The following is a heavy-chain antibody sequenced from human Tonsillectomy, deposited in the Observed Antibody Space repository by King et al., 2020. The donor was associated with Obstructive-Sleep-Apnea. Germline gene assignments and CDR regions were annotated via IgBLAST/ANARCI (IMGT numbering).Heavy chain of an antibody. Sequence: VQLVQSGAEVKKPGSSVKVSCKASGGTYSSYSINWVRQAPGQGLEWMGGINPIFGRANFAQRFQGRVTITADESTNTAYMELSSLSSEDTAVYYCAREGYGHIIDAFDIWGQGTKVTVSS. CDR3: AREGYGHIIDAFDI. CDR1: GGTYSSYS. D-gene: IGHD3-16*02. J-gene: IGHJ3*02. CDR2: INPIFGRA. V-gene: IGHV1-69*01.